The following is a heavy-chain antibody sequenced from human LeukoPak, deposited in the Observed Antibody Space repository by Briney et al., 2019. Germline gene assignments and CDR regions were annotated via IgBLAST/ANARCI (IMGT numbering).Heavy chain of an antibody. Sequence: GGSLRLSCAASGFTFDDYAMHWVRQAPGKGLEWVSGISWNSGSIGYADSVKGRFTISRDNAKNSLYLQMNSLRAEDTALYYCAKGYGSGSYSASFDYWGQGTPVTVSS. CDR3: AKGYGSGSYSASFDY. J-gene: IGHJ4*02. D-gene: IGHD3-10*01. V-gene: IGHV3-9*01. CDR1: GFTFDDYA. CDR2: ISWNSGSI.